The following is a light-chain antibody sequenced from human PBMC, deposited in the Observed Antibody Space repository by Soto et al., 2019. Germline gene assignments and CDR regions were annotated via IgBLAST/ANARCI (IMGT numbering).Light chain of an antibody. CDR2: EAT. CDR3: TSYTITSPYV. V-gene: IGLV2-14*01. J-gene: IGLJ1*01. Sequence: QSALTQPASMSGSPGQSITISCTGTSSDIGRYNFVSWYQHHPGKAPKLIIYEATKRPSGVSCRFSGSKSGNTASLTISGLQAEDEADYYCTSYTITSPYVFGTGTKVTVL. CDR1: SSDIGRYNF.